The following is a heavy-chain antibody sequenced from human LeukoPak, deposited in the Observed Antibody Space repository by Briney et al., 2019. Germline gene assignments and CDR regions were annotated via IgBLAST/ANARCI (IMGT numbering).Heavy chain of an antibody. CDR3: AIDRYSSGWYTFDY. D-gene: IGHD6-19*01. V-gene: IGHV3-21*01. CDR1: GFTFSNFG. CDR2: ISSSSSYI. J-gene: IGHJ4*02. Sequence: PGGSLRLSCAASGFTFSNFGINWVRQAPGKGLEWVSYISSSSSYIFYADSVKGRFTISRGNAKNSLDLQMNSLRAEDTAVYYCAIDRYSSGWYTFDYWGQGTLVTVSS.